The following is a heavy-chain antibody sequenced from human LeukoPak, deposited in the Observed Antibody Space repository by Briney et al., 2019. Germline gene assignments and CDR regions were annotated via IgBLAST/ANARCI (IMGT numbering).Heavy chain of an antibody. Sequence: ASVKVSCKASGYTFTGYDINWVRQATGQGLEWMGWMNPNSGNTGYAQKFQGRVTVTRNTSISTAYMELSSLRSEDTAVYYCARSRRGGSKYYFDYWGQGTLVTVSS. V-gene: IGHV1-8*01. CDR1: GYTFTGYD. CDR2: MNPNSGNT. CDR3: ARSRRGGSKYYFDY. D-gene: IGHD1-26*01. J-gene: IGHJ4*02.